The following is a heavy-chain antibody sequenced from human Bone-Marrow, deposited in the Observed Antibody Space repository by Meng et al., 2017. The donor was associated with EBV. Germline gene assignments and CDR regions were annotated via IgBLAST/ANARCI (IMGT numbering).Heavy chain of an antibody. CDR3: TTDEGGSRF. D-gene: IGHD1-26*01. J-gene: IGHJ4*02. Sequence: EVQLVESXXXXVXXGQSLRLSCVASGFTVTNAWMNWVRQAPGKGLEWVGRIRSQIDGRTTDYTASVKGRFTISRDDSKNTLYLQMNSLNIEDSAVYYCTTDEGGSRFWGQGTLVTVS. CDR2: IRSQIDGRTT. V-gene: IGHV3-15*01. CDR1: GFTVTNAW.